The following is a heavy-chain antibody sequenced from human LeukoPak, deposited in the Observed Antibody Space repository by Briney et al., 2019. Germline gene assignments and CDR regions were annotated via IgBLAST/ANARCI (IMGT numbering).Heavy chain of an antibody. CDR3: AKLIYDSSGYFWTLYYFDY. Sequence: PGGSLRLSCAASGFTFSSYAMSGVRQAPGKGLEGVSAISGSGRSTYYADSVKGRFTISRDNSKNTLYLQMNSLRAEDTAVYYCAKLIYDSSGYFWTLYYFDYWGQGTLVSVSS. CDR1: GFTFSSYA. CDR2: ISGSGRST. V-gene: IGHV3-23*01. D-gene: IGHD3-22*01. J-gene: IGHJ4*02.